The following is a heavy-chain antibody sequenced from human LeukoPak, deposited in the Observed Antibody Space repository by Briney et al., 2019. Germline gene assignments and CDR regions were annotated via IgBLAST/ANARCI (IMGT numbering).Heavy chain of an antibody. CDR3: ANLYYGGYRPSGPGGYYYYMDV. J-gene: IGHJ6*03. Sequence: GGSLRLSCAASGFTFSSYWMHWVRQVPGKGLVWVSRINTDGTNTTYADSVKGRFTMSRDNAKSRLYLQMNSLRAEDTAVYYCANLYYGGYRPSGPGGYYYYMDVWGKGTTVAVSS. CDR2: INTDGTNT. D-gene: IGHD3-10*01. CDR1: GFTFSSYW. V-gene: IGHV3-74*01.